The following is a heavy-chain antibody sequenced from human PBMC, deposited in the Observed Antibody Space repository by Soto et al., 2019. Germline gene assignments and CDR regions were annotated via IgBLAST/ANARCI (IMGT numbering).Heavy chain of an antibody. CDR3: AKASVGMWSDFDY. D-gene: IGHD7-27*01. CDR2: ISGGGGNT. CDR1: GFTFSSFA. Sequence: EVQLLESGGGLVQPGASLPLSCAASGFTFSSFAMSWVRQAPGKGLEWVSAISGGGGNTYYAESVQGRFTISRDNSKRTLYLQVNSLRAEDTAIYSCAKASVGMWSDFDYWGQGTLVTVSS. J-gene: IGHJ4*02. V-gene: IGHV3-23*01.